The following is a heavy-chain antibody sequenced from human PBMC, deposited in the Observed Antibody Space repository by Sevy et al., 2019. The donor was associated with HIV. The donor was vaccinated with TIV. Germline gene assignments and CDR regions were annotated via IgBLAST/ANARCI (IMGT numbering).Heavy chain of an antibody. Sequence: ASVKVSCKGSAYTFASFDVHWVRQAPGQGLEWMGWITAYNGDTHYAQKFQDRVTMTTDRSTRTAYMELRSLTFDDTAIYYCVVGRTPDSRSYYFYFWAQGSRVTVSS. CDR3: VVGRTPDSRSYYFYF. CDR2: ITAYNGDT. J-gene: IGHJ4*02. D-gene: IGHD1-26*01. V-gene: IGHV1-18*01. CDR1: AYTFASFD.